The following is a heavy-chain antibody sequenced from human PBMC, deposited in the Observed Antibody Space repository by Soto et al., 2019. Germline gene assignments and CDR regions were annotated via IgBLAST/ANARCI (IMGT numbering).Heavy chain of an antibody. Sequence: GGSLRLSCAASGFTFSSYARSWVRQAPGKGLEWVSAISGSGGSAYYADSVKGRFTISRDNSKNTLYLQMNSLRAEDTAVYYCAKVLEAAGTYSYYGMDVWGQGTTVTVSS. CDR2: ISGSGGSA. CDR1: GFTFSSYA. J-gene: IGHJ6*02. CDR3: AKVLEAAGTYSYYGMDV. V-gene: IGHV3-23*01. D-gene: IGHD6-13*01.